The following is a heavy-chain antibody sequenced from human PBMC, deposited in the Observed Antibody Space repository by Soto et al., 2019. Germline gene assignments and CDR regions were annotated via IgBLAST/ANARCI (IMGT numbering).Heavy chain of an antibody. J-gene: IGHJ5*02. CDR2: INHSGST. CDR1: GGSFSGYY. Sequence: SETLSLTCAVYGGSFSGYYWSWIRQPPGKGLEWIGEINHSGSTNYNPSLKSRVTISVDTSKNQFSLKLSSVTAADTAVYYCATRRYFATTNWFDPWGQGTLVTVSS. D-gene: IGHD3-9*01. V-gene: IGHV4-34*01. CDR3: ATRRYFATTNWFDP.